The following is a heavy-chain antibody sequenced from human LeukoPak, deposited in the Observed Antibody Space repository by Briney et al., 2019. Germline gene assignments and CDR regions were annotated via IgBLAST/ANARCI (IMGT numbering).Heavy chain of an antibody. CDR3: ARLRDGRWLLEY. J-gene: IGHJ4*02. D-gene: IGHD5-24*01. CDR2: INYSGTT. Sequence: SETLSLTCTVSGGSISSSGYYWGWIRQPPGKGLEWIASINYSGTTYYNPSLKSRVTISEVRSKNQFSLKLSSVTAADTAVYYCARLRDGRWLLEYWGQGTLVTVSS. CDR1: GGSISSSGYY. V-gene: IGHV4-39*01.